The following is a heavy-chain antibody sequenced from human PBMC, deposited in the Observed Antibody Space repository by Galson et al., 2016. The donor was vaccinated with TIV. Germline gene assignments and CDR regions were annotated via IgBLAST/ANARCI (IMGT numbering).Heavy chain of an antibody. CDR3: ARSEYSYGKYYYYYYMDV. J-gene: IGHJ6*03. D-gene: IGHD5-18*01. Sequence: SVKVSCKASGGTFRSYAISWVRQAPGQGLEWMGGIIPIFGTANYAQKFQGRVTITADESTSTAYMELSSLRSEDTAVFYCARSEYSYGKYYYYYYMDVWGKGTTVIVSS. CDR1: GGTFRSYA. V-gene: IGHV1-69*13. CDR2: IIPIFGTA.